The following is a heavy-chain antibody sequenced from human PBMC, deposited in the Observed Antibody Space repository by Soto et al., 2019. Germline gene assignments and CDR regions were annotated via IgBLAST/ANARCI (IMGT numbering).Heavy chain of an antibody. Sequence: GGSLRLSCAASGFTFSDHFIHWVRQAPGKGLEWVGRIRNKAHSYTTTYAASVKDRFAISRDDSKKSVYLQMNSLKSEDTAVYYCGRGLYGDYALDGWGQGTLVTVSS. J-gene: IGHJ4*02. D-gene: IGHD4-17*01. CDR3: GRGLYGDYALDG. V-gene: IGHV3-72*01. CDR2: IRNKAHSYTT. CDR1: GFTFSDHF.